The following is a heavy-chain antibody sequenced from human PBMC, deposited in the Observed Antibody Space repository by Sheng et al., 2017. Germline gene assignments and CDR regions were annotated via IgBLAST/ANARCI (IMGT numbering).Heavy chain of an antibody. V-gene: IGHV1-18*01. J-gene: IGHJ6*03. Sequence: QVHLVQSGNEVTKPGASVNISCKASGYNLGSFGISWVRQAPGQGLEWMGWVSGYNGKTNYAEKVQGRVFMTTDTSTNTAYMELRSLTSDDTAVYYCARDWSIFGIVLIRPPFMDVWGKGTTVVVSS. CDR2: VSGYNGKT. CDR3: ARDWSIFGIVLIRPPFMDV. CDR1: GYNLGSFG. D-gene: IGHD3-3*01.